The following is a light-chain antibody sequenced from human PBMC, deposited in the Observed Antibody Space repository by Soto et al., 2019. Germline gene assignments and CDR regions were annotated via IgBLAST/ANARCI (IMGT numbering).Light chain of an antibody. J-gene: IGKJ4*01. CDR1: QIVSSY. Sequence: DLQMTQSPSSLSASVGDRVTITCRASQIVSSYLNWYQQKPGKAPKLLIFAASNLQSGVPSRFSGSGSGTDFTLTISSLQREDFATYYCQQSYSFPLTFAGGTKVEIK. V-gene: IGKV1-39*01. CDR3: QQSYSFPLT. CDR2: AAS.